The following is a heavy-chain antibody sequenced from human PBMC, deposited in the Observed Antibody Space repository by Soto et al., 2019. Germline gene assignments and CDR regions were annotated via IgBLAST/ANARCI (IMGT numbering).Heavy chain of an antibody. D-gene: IGHD1-1*01. Sequence: QVQLVQSGAEVKKPGSSVKVSCKASGGTFSSYSISWVRQAPGQGLEWMGRIIPILGIANYAQKFEGRVTITADKSTSTAYMELSSLRSEDTAVYYCARHDSIPGGGNVVDYWGQGTLVTVSS. CDR1: GGTFSSYS. J-gene: IGHJ4*02. CDR2: IIPILGIA. V-gene: IGHV1-69*02. CDR3: ARHDSIPGGGNVVDY.